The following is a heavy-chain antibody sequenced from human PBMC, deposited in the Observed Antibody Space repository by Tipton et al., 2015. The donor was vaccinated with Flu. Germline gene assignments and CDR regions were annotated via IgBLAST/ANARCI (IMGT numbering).Heavy chain of an antibody. V-gene: IGHV4-34*01. D-gene: IGHD4-11*01. CDR2: VTHSGSP. CDR3: ARRDYSNYVSDPKNWFDP. Sequence: AGLVKPSETLSLICAVYGGSFSGHYWSWIRQPPGKGLEWIGEVTHSGSPNYNPSLKSRVTISVDTSKNQFSLKVTSLTAADTAVYYCARRDYSNYVSDPKNWFDPWGQGILVTVSS. CDR1: GGSFSGHY. J-gene: IGHJ5*02.